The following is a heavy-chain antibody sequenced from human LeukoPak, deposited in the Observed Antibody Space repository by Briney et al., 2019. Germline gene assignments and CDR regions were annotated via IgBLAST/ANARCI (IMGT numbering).Heavy chain of an antibody. Sequence: ASVMVSCTASGYTFSDYFMFWVRQVPGHGLEWMGYINPKTGDTNYAQKFQGRVTMTRDTSISTAYMELSRLRSDDTAVYYCARENRCSDTSCENDYWGRGTLVTVSS. CDR1: GYTFSDYF. V-gene: IGHV1-2*02. D-gene: IGHD2-15*01. CDR2: INPKTGDT. J-gene: IGHJ4*02. CDR3: ARENRCSDTSCENDY.